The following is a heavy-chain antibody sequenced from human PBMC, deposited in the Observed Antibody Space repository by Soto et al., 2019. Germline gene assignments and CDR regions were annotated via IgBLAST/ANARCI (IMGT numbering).Heavy chain of an antibody. V-gene: IGHV2-5*01. Sequence: SGPTLVNPTQTLTLTCTFSGFSLSTSGVGVGWICQPPGKALEWLALIYWNDDKRYSPSLKSRLTITKDTSKNQVVLTMTNMEYVYTARYYCAYMRATLAYEADMDVWGKGTTVTVSS. CDR2: IYWNDDK. CDR3: AYMRATLAYEADMDV. CDR1: GFSLSTSGVG. D-gene: IGHD1-26*01. J-gene: IGHJ6*04.